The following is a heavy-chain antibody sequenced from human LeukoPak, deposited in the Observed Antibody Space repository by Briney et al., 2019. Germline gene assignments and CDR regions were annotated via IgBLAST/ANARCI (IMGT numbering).Heavy chain of an antibody. CDR3: ARPRGDYDFWSGCYSTREDALDI. CDR2: IYHSGST. D-gene: IGHD3-3*01. J-gene: IGHJ3*02. CDR1: GYSISSGYY. V-gene: IGHV4-38-2*01. Sequence: SETLSLTCAVSGYSISSGYYWGWIRQPPGKGLEWIGSIYHSGSTYYNPSLKSRVTISVDTSKNQFSLKLSSVTAADTAVYYCARPRGDYDFWSGCYSTREDALDIWGQGTMVTVSS.